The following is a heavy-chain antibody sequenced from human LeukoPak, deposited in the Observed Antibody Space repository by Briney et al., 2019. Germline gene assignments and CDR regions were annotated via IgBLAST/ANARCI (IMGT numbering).Heavy chain of an antibody. Sequence: GGSLRLSCAASGFIFSSYGMHWVRQAPGKGLEWVAIIWSDESNKYYADSVKGRFTISRDNSKNTLYLQMNTLRVGDSAVYYCARDPYGMDVWGQGTTVTVSS. V-gene: IGHV3-33*01. CDR1: GFIFSSYG. J-gene: IGHJ6*02. CDR2: IWSDESNK. CDR3: ARDPYGMDV.